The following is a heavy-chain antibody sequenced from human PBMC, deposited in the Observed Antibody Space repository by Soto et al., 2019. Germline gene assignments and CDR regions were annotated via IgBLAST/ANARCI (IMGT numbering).Heavy chain of an antibody. Sequence: SQPLCLPYSVVGGSIGDYGCRWIRQPPGKGLEWIGYIYYSGSTNYNPSLKSRVTISVDTSKNQFSLKPSSVTAADTAVYYCAREDIVVVPAAMGNYYCYGMDVWGQGTTVTVSS. CDR1: GGSIGDYG. D-gene: IGHD2-2*01. CDR3: AREDIVVVPAAMGNYYCYGMDV. V-gene: IGHV4-59*01. CDR2: IYYSGST. J-gene: IGHJ6*02.